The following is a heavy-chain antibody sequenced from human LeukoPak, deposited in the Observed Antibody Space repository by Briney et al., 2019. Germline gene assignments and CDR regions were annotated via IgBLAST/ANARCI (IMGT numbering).Heavy chain of an antibody. J-gene: IGHJ5*02. Sequence: GASVKVSCKASGFTFTSSAVQWVRQARGQRLEWIGWIVVGSGNTNYAQKFQERVTITRDMSTSTAYMELSSLRSEDTAVYYCAADLSYYDSSSYLQFDPWGQGTLVTVSS. CDR3: AADLSYYDSSSYLQFDP. CDR1: GFTFTSSA. V-gene: IGHV1-58*01. D-gene: IGHD3-22*01. CDR2: IVVGSGNT.